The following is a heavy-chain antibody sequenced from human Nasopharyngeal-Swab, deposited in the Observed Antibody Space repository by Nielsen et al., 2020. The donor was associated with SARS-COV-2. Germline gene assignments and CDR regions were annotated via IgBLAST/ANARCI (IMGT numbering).Heavy chain of an antibody. Sequence: GGSLRLSCAASGFTFSSYGMHWVRQAAGKGLGWGAVISYDGSNKYYADSVKGRFTISRDNSKHTLYLQMNSLRAEDTAVYYCAKEPVTTVHTYNVLDYYGMDVWGQGTTVTVSS. V-gene: IGHV3-30*18. J-gene: IGHJ6*02. CDR2: ISYDGSNK. CDR3: AKEPVTTVHTYNVLDYYGMDV. D-gene: IGHD4-17*01. CDR1: GFTFSSYG.